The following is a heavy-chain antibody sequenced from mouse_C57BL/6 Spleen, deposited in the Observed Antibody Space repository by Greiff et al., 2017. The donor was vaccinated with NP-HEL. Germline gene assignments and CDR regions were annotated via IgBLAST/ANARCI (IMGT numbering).Heavy chain of an antibody. CDR3: ARSYVEAMDY. D-gene: IGHD2-12*01. CDR2: IDPSDSYT. V-gene: IGHV1-50*01. J-gene: IGHJ4*01. CDR1: GYTFTSYW. Sequence: QVQLQQPGAELVKPGASVKLSCKASGYTFTSYWMQWVKQRPGQGLEWIGEIDPSDSYTNYNQKFKGKATLTVDTSSSTAYMQLSSLTSEDSAFYYCARSYVEAMDYWGQGTSVTVSS.